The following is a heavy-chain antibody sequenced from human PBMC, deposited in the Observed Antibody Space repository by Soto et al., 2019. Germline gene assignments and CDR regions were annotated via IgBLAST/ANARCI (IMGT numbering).Heavy chain of an antibody. D-gene: IGHD6-19*01. CDR2: IYYSGST. CDR1: GGSISSYY. CDR3: ARAVAGSLNYFDY. Sequence: SETLSLTCTVSGGSISSYYWSWIRQPPGKGLEWIGYIYYSGSTNYNPSLKSRVTISVDTSKNQFSLKLSSVTAADTAVYYCARAVAGSLNYFDYWGQGTLVTVSS. V-gene: IGHV4-59*01. J-gene: IGHJ4*02.